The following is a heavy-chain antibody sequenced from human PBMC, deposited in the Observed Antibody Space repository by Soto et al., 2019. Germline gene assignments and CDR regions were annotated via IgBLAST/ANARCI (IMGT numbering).Heavy chain of an antibody. CDR1: GYTFTSYA. Sequence: ASVKVSCKASGYTFTSYAMHWVRQAPGQRLEWMGWINAGNGNTKYSQKFQGRVTITRDTSASTAYMELNSLRAEDTAVYHCARMSSGYYPSPWGQGTLVTVSS. V-gene: IGHV1-3*01. D-gene: IGHD3-22*01. CDR3: ARMSSGYYPSP. J-gene: IGHJ5*02. CDR2: INAGNGNT.